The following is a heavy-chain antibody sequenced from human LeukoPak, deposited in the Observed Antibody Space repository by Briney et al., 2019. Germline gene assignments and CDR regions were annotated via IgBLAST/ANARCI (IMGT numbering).Heavy chain of an antibody. CDR3: ARSAGYTQEDFDY. J-gene: IGHJ4*02. CDR2: IYYSGST. V-gene: IGHV4-59*01. D-gene: IGHD5-12*01. CDR1: GGSISSYY. Sequence: SETLSLTCTVSGGSISSYYWSWIRQPPGKGLEWIGYIYYSGSTNYNPSLKSRVTISVDTSKNQFSLKLSSVTAADTAVYYCARSAGYTQEDFDYWGQGTLVTVSS.